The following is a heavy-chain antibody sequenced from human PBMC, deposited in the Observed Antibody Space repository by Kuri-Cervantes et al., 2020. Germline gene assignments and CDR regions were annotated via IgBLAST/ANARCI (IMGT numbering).Heavy chain of an antibody. CDR3: ARDMPKDWNYGFNYYYYMDV. J-gene: IGHJ6*03. Sequence: GESLKISCAASGFTFSSYEMNWVRQAPGKGLEWVSYISSSGSTIYYADSVKGRFTISRDNAKNSLYLQMNSLRAEDTAVYYCARDMPKDWNYGFNYYYYMDVWGKGTTVTVSS. V-gene: IGHV3-48*03. CDR2: ISSSGSTI. CDR1: GFTFSSYE. D-gene: IGHD1-7*01.